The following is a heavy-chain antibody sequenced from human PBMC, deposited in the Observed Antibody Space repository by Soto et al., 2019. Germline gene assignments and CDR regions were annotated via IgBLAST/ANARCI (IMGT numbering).Heavy chain of an antibody. D-gene: IGHD3-22*01. Sequence: GESLKISCKGSGYSFTSYWIGWVRQMPGKGLEWMGIIYPDDSDSRYSPSFQGQVTVSADKSISTAYLQWSSLKASDTAMYYCARQTHYGSSAKRGFDVWGQGTMVTVSS. J-gene: IGHJ3*01. V-gene: IGHV5-51*01. CDR1: GYSFTSYW. CDR3: ARQTHYGSSAKRGFDV. CDR2: IYPDDSDS.